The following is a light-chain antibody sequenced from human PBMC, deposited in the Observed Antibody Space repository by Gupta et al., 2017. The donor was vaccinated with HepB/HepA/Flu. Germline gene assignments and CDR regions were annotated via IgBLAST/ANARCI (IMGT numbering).Light chain of an antibody. V-gene: IGLV2-14*03. Sequence: SITISCSGTSSDVGAYDHVSWYQHHPGKAPKLMIYGVNNRPSGVSDRFSGSKSGNTASLSISGLQAEDEADYFCHSYTTRSTVVFGGGTKLTVL. CDR2: GVN. CDR1: SSDVGAYDH. J-gene: IGLJ2*01. CDR3: HSYTTRSTVV.